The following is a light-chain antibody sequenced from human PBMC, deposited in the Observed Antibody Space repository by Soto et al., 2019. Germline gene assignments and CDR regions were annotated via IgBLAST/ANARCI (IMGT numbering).Light chain of an antibody. CDR3: QQYNGYFRT. V-gene: IGKV1-5*03. CDR1: ASVGGW. J-gene: IGKJ1*01. CDR2: KAS. Sequence: DFQMTQSPSTLSASVGDRVSISCRASASVGGWLAWYQHKPGKAPNLIIYKASTLKSGVPSRFSGSGSGTDFTLTISNLQPDDFATYYCQQYNGYFRTFGQGTKVDI.